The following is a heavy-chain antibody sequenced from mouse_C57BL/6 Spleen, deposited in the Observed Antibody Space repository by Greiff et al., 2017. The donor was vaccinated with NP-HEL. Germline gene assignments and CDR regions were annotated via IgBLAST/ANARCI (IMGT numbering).Heavy chain of an antibody. CDR2: IYPGDGDT. V-gene: IGHV1-82*01. D-gene: IGHD1-1*01. Sequence: QVQLQQSGPELVKPGASVKISCKASGYAFSSSWMNWVKQRPGQGLEWIGRIYPGDGDTNYNGKFKGKATLTADKSSSTAYMQLSSLTSEDSAVYYCASYITTVVATDFDDWGKGTTLTVSS. CDR1: GYAFSSSW. J-gene: IGHJ2*01. CDR3: ASYITTVVATDFDD.